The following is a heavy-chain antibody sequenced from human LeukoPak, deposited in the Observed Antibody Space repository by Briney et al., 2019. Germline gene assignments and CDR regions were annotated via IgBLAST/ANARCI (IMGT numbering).Heavy chain of an antibody. CDR2: IYHSGST. CDR3: ARRVQDYYGSGSYWNAFDI. V-gene: IGHV4-30-2*01. J-gene: IGHJ3*02. Sequence: PSQTLSLTCAVSGGSISSGGYSWGWIRQPPGKGLEWIGYIYHSGSTYYNPSLKGRVTISVDRSKNQFSLKLSSVTAADTAVYYCARRVQDYYGSGSYWNAFDIWGQGTMVTVSS. CDR1: GGSISSGGYS. D-gene: IGHD3-10*01.